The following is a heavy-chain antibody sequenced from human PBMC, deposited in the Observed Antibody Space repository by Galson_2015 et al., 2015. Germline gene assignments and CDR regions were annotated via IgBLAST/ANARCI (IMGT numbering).Heavy chain of an antibody. V-gene: IGHV3-53*01. CDR3: ARAREEWLGWYFDL. CDR1: GFTVSSNY. Sequence: SLRLSCAASGFTVSSNYMSWVRQAPGKGLEWVSVIYSGGSTYYADSVKGRFTISRDNTKNTLYLQMNSLRAEDTAVYYCARAREEWLGWYFDLWGRGTLVTVSS. CDR2: IYSGGST. J-gene: IGHJ2*01. D-gene: IGHD3-3*01.